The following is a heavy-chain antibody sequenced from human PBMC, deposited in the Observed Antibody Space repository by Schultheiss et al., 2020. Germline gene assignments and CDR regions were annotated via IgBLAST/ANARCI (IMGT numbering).Heavy chain of an antibody. D-gene: IGHD6-19*01. V-gene: IGHV3-53*01. Sequence: GGSLRLSCAASGFTVSSNYMSWVRQAPGKGLEWVSVIYSGGSTYYADSVKGRFTISRDNSKNTLYLQMNSLRAEDTAVYYCTSSSSGWYKIDYWGQGTLVTVSS. CDR3: TSSSSGWYKIDY. CDR1: GFTVSSNY. CDR2: IYSGGST. J-gene: IGHJ4*02.